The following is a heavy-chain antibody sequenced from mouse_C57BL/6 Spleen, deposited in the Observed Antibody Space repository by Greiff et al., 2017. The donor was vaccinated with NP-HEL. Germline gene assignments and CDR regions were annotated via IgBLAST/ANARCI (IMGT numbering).Heavy chain of an antibody. V-gene: IGHV14-2*01. CDR1: GFNIKDYY. CDR2: IDPEDGET. J-gene: IGHJ2*01. Sequence: VQLQQSGAELVKPGASVKLSCTASGFNIKDYYMHWVKQRTEQGLEWIGRIDPEDGETKYAPKFPGKATITADTSSNTAYLQLSSLTSEDTAVYYCAREGAGTGYWGQGTTLTVSS. CDR3: AREGAGTGY. D-gene: IGHD4-1*01.